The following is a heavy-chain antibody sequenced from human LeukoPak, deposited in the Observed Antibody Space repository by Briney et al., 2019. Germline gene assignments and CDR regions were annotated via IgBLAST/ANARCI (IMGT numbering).Heavy chain of an antibody. Sequence: GGPLRLSCAASGFTFISHTMNWVRQAPGKGLEWVSSITSNSSYVFYGDSVKGRFTISRDNAKNSLFLQMNSLRAEDTAVYYCARGPWFGEFPYYSDFWGQGTLVTVSS. CDR2: ITSNSSYV. J-gene: IGHJ4*02. CDR3: ARGPWFGEFPYYSDF. V-gene: IGHV3-21*01. CDR1: GFTFISHT. D-gene: IGHD3-10*01.